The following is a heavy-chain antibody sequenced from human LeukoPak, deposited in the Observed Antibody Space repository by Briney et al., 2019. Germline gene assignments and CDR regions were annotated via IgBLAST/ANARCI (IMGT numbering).Heavy chain of an antibody. Sequence: GGSLRLSCAASGFTFSNYWMSWVRQAPGKGLEWVANIKQDGSEKYYVDSVKGRFTISRDNAKNSLFLQMNSLRAEDTAVYYCAKGFHSGSFNELDYWGQGTLVTVSS. CDR3: AKGFHSGSFNELDY. CDR2: IKQDGSEK. D-gene: IGHD1-26*01. J-gene: IGHJ4*02. V-gene: IGHV3-7*03. CDR1: GFTFSNYW.